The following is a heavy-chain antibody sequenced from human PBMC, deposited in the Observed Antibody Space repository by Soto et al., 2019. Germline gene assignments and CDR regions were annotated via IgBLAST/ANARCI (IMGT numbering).Heavy chain of an antibody. Sequence: QVQLQQWGAGLLKPSETLSLTCAVYGGSFSGYYWSWIRQPPGKGLEWIGEINHSGSTNYNPSLKSRVTISVDTSKNQFSLKLSSVTAADTAVYYCASRTYYDILTGKRFDYWGQGTLVTVSS. CDR2: INHSGST. CDR3: ASRTYYDILTGKRFDY. V-gene: IGHV4-34*01. D-gene: IGHD3-9*01. CDR1: GGSFSGYY. J-gene: IGHJ4*02.